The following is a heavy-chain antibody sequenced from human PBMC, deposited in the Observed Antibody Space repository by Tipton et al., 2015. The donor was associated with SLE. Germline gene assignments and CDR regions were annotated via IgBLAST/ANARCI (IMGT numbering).Heavy chain of an antibody. V-gene: IGHV4-61*02. J-gene: IGHJ1*01. D-gene: IGHD6-19*01. Sequence: GLVKPSETMSLTCTVSGGSISSGHYYWSWIRQPAGKGLEWIGRMYTSGNINYNPSLKSRVTISLDTSKNQISLKLSSVTAADTAVYYCVRQGAGWYEEEVRGQGTLVTVSS. CDR3: VRQGAGWYEEEV. CDR1: GGSISSGHYY. CDR2: MYTSGNI.